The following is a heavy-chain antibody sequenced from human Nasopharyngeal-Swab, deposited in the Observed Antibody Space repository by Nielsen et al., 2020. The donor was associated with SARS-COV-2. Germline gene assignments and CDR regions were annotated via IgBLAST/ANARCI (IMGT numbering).Heavy chain of an antibody. CDR2: ISYDGSNK. CDR1: GFTFSSYG. J-gene: IGHJ4*02. Sequence: GESLKISCAASGFTFSSYGMHWVRQAPGKGLEWVAVISYDGSNKYYADSVKGRFTISRDNSKNTLYLQMNSLRTEDTAMYYCARDDGSLGDTWGQGTLVTVSS. V-gene: IGHV3-30*03. D-gene: IGHD3-10*01. CDR3: ARDDGSLGDT.